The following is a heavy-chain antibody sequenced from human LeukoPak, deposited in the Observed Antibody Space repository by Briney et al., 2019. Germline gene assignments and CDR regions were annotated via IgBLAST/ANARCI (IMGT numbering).Heavy chain of an antibody. Sequence: SETLSLTCTVSGGSISSYYWSWIRQPPGKGLEWIGYIYYSGSTNYNPSLKSRVTISVDTSKNQFSLKLSSVTAADTAVYCCARQEGYYRFDYWGQRILVTVSS. CDR1: GGSISSYY. V-gene: IGHV4-59*01. CDR2: IYYSGST. J-gene: IGHJ4*02. CDR3: ARQEGYYRFDY. D-gene: IGHD3-3*01.